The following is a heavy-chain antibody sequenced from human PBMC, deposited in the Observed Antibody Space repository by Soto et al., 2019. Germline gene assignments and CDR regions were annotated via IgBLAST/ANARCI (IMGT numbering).Heavy chain of an antibody. CDR1: GGTISSSSYY. D-gene: IGHD3-3*01. V-gene: IGHV4-39*01. CDR3: ARHYYDFWSGYSLDYFDY. Sequence: SETLSLTCTVSGGTISSSSYYWGWIRQPPGKGLEWIGSIYYSGSTYYNPSLKSRVTISVDTSKNQFSLKLSSVTAADTAVYYCARHYYDFWSGYSLDYFDYWGQGTLATV. J-gene: IGHJ4*02. CDR2: IYYSGST.